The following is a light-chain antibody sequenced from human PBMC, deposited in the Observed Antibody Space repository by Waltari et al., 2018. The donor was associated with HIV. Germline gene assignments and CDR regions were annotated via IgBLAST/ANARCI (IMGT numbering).Light chain of an antibody. Sequence: EVVLTQSPATLSLSPGETATLSCRASESVTKYLAWYQQKRGQAPRLLTYDASNRAADIPTRFSGSGSGTDFTLTISSLEPEDFGIYYCQHRSDWPLFTFGPGTTVDIK. CDR1: ESVTKY. CDR2: DAS. CDR3: QHRSDWPLFT. V-gene: IGKV3-11*01. J-gene: IGKJ3*01.